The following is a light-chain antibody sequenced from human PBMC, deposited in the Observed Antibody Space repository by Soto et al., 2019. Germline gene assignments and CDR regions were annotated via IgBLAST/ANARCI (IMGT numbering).Light chain of an antibody. CDR2: EVS. Sequence: ALTQPASVSGSPGQSITISCTGTSSDVGGYNYVSWYQQHPGKAPKLIIYEVSNRPSGVSNRFSGSKSGNTASLIISGLQAEDEADYYCSSYTSSNYVFGTGTKVTVL. CDR3: SSYTSSNYV. J-gene: IGLJ1*01. CDR1: SSDVGGYNY. V-gene: IGLV2-14*01.